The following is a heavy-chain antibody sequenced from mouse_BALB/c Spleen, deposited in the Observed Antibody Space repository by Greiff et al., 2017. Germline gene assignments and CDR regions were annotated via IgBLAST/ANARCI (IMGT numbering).Heavy chain of an antibody. V-gene: IGHV14-3*02. CDR3: SPYDYD. CDR2: IDPANGNT. Sequence: VQLQQSGAELVKPGASVKLSCTASGFNIKDTYMHWVKQRPEQGLEWIGRIDPANGNTKYDPKFQGKATITADTSSNTAYLQLSSLTSEDTAVYYCSPYDYDWGQGTLVTVSA. J-gene: IGHJ3*01. CDR1: GFNIKDTY. D-gene: IGHD2-4*01.